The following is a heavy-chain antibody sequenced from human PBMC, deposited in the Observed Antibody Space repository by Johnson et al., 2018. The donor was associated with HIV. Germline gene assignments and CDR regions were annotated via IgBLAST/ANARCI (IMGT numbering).Heavy chain of an antibody. V-gene: IGHV3-9*01. CDR3: AKDLAVVFVTTNGAGAFDL. CDR1: GFTFDDYA. CDR2: ISWNGGST. J-gene: IGHJ3*01. D-gene: IGHD2-2*01. Sequence: VQLVESGGGLVQPGRSMRLSCAASGFTFDDYAMHWVRQAPGKGLEWVSGISWNGGSTGYADSVKGRFTISRDNSKNTVYLQMNSLRAEDTAVYYCAKDLAVVFVTTNGAGAFDLWGQGTLVTVSS.